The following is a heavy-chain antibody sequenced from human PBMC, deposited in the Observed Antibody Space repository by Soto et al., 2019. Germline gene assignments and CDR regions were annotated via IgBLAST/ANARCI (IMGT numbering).Heavy chain of an antibody. D-gene: IGHD2-15*01. Sequence: EVQLVESGGGLVKPGGSLRLSCAASGFTFSSYSMNWVRQAPGKGLEWVSSISSSSSYIYYADSVKGRFTISRDNAKNSQYQQMNSLRVEDTAVYYCASDIGYCSGGSCTNNNYDYYYYMDVWGKGTTVTVSS. J-gene: IGHJ6*03. CDR1: GFTFSSYS. CDR3: ASDIGYCSGGSCTNNNYDYYYYMDV. V-gene: IGHV3-21*01. CDR2: ISSSSSYI.